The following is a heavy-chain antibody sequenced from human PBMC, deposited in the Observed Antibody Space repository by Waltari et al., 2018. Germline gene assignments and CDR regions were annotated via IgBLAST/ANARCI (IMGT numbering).Heavy chain of an antibody. Sequence: EVQLVESGGGLVKPGGSLRLSCAASGFTFSNAWMSWVRQAPGKGLEWVGRIKSKTDGGTTDYAAPVKGRFTISRDDSKNTLYLQMNSLKTEDTAVYYCARTTHDYGNAFDIWGQGTMVTVSS. V-gene: IGHV3-15*01. CDR2: IKSKTDGGTT. D-gene: IGHD4-17*01. CDR3: ARTTHDYGNAFDI. J-gene: IGHJ3*02. CDR1: GFTFSNAW.